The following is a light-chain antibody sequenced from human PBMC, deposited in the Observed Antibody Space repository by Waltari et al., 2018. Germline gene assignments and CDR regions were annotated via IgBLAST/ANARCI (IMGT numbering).Light chain of an antibody. Sequence: DIQMTQSPSSLSASVGDRFTITCQASQDISNNLNWFQQKPGKATTVLIYDASNLETGVPSRCSGSGSVTEVSFIIGSLQPADFSTYYCQQYDILPLTFGEGTKVEVK. CDR2: DAS. CDR1: QDISNN. J-gene: IGKJ4*01. CDR3: QQYDILPLT. V-gene: IGKV1-33*01.